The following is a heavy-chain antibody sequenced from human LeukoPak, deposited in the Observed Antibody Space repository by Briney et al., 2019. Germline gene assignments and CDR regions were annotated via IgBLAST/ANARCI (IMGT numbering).Heavy chain of an antibody. V-gene: IGHV1-69*05. Sequence: SVKVSCQVSGDSFSSYAISWVRRAPGQGLQWMGGIITNFGTTHYAQNFKGRVTFTTDESTGTAYMELSSLISEDTAVYYCARGAFDNHAWRGYCFDVWGQGIRITVSS. CDR2: IITNFGTT. J-gene: IGHJ4*02. CDR3: ARGAFDNHAWRGYCFDV. CDR1: GDSFSSYA. D-gene: IGHD3-3*01.